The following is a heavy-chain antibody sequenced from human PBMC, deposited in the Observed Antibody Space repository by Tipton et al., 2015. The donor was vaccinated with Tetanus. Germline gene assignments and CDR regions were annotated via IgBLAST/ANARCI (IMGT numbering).Heavy chain of an antibody. CDR2: IANSESP. D-gene: IGHD3-10*01. V-gene: IGHV4-59*12. Sequence: TLSLTCTVSGGSISSYYWNWIRQPPGKGLEWIGYIANSESPRYSPSLKSRVTISEDTSKNQLSLKLSSVTAADTAVYYCARRQVGRGPFDYWGQGSRVTVSS. CDR3: ARRQVGRGPFDY. CDR1: GGSISSYY. J-gene: IGHJ4*02.